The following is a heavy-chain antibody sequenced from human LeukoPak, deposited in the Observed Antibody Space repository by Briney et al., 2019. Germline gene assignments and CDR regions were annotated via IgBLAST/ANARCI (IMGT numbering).Heavy chain of an antibody. J-gene: IGHJ4*02. D-gene: IGHD5-24*01. CDR3: ARDSQRWGNFDS. Sequence: PGGSLRLSCAVSGFTFSSYEMNWVRQAPGKGLEWVSYISSSGSTIYYADSVKGRFTISRDNAKHSLYLQMNSLRVEDTAVYYCARDSQRWGNFDSWGQGTLVSVSS. V-gene: IGHV3-48*03. CDR1: GFTFSSYE. CDR2: ISSSGSTI.